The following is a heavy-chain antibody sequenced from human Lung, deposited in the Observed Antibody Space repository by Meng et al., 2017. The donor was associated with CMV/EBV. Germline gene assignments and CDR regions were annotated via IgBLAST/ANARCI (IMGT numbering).Heavy chain of an antibody. Sequence: SETLSLXXPVSGHSISSDYFWGWVRQSPGTGLEWVGICDSGDTFYNPSLKSRVAISVDTSANQFSLTLRSVTAADTAVYYCVRHIIVVPARGYGVDVWGQGTXVTVSS. J-gene: IGHJ6*02. CDR1: GHSISSDYF. D-gene: IGHD2-2*01. V-gene: IGHV4-38-2*01. CDR3: VRHIIVVPARGYGVDV. CDR2: CDSGDT.